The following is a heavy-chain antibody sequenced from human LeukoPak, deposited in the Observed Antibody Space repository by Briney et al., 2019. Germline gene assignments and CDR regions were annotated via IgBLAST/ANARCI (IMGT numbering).Heavy chain of an antibody. V-gene: IGHV1-8*01. D-gene: IGHD3-3*01. CDR3: ARRWSGYYSYYFMDV. CDR1: GYTFTTYD. Sequence: ASVTVSCKASGYTFTTYDINWVRQATGQGLEWMGWMNPNSGNTGYAQKFQGRVTMTRNTSISTAYMELSSLRSEDTAVYYCARRWSGYYSYYFMDVWGKGTTVTVSS. CDR2: MNPNSGNT. J-gene: IGHJ6*03.